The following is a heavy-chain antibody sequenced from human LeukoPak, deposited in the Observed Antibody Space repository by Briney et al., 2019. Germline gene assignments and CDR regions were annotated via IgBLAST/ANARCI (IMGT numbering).Heavy chain of an antibody. CDR1: GYTFTSYD. D-gene: IGHD3-10*01. V-gene: IGHV1-2*02. Sequence: GASVEVSCKASGYTFTSYDINWVRQAPGQGLEWMGWINPNSGGTNYAQKFQGRVTMTRDTSISTAYMELSRLRSDDTAVYYCARDLLGRWNGGSDPWGQGTLVTVSS. CDR2: INPNSGGT. J-gene: IGHJ5*02. CDR3: ARDLLGRWNGGSDP.